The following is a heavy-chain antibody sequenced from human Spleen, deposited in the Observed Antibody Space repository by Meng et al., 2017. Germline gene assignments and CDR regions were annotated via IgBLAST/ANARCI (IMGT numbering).Heavy chain of an antibody. CDR3: ASNILTSYYSLIGEAFDI. V-gene: IGHV1-2*02. CDR2: INPNSGGT. CDR1: GYTFPDYY. Sequence: ASVKVSCKASGYTFPDYYLHWVRQAPGQGLEWMGWINPNSGGTNYAQKFQGRVTMTRDTSISTAYMELSRLRSDDTAVYYCASNILTSYYSLIGEAFDIWGQGTMVTVSS. D-gene: IGHD3-9*01. J-gene: IGHJ3*02.